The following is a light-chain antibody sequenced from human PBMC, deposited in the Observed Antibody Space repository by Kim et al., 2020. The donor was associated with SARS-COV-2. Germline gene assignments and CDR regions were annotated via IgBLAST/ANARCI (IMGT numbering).Light chain of an antibody. CDR2: YDS. J-gene: IGLJ1*01. CDR3: QVWDSSSDLGG. CDR1: NIGSKS. V-gene: IGLV3-21*04. Sequence: SYELTQPPSVSVAPGKTARITCGGNNIGSKSVHWYQQKPGQAPVLVIYYDSDRPSGIPERFSGSNSGNTATLTISRVEAGDEADYYCQVWDSSSDLGGFG.